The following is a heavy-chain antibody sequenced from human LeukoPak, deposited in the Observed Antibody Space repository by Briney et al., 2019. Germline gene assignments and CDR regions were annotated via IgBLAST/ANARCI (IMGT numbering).Heavy chain of an antibody. CDR2: IYPGDSDT. D-gene: IGHD2-21*02. V-gene: IGHV5-51*01. Sequence: GESLKISCKGSGYSFTSYWIGWVRQMPGKGLEWMGIIYPGDSDTRYSPSFQGQVTISADKSISTAYLQWSSLKASDTAMYYCARLGSSYCGGDCYPDPLDYWGQGTLVTVSS. CDR1: GYSFTSYW. J-gene: IGHJ4*02. CDR3: ARLGSSYCGGDCYPDPLDY.